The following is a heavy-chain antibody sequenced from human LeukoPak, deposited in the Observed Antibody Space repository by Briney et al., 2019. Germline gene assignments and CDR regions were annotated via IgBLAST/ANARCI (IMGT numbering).Heavy chain of an antibody. V-gene: IGHV3-11*04. D-gene: IGHD2-15*01. CDR1: GFTFSDYY. CDR2: ISSSGSTI. Sequence: PGGSLRLSCAASGFTFSDYYMSWIRQAPGKGLEWVSYISSSGSTIYYADSVKGRFTISRDNAKNSLYLQMNSLRAEDTAVYYCARDPANILMRYFDLWGRGTLVTVSS. CDR3: ARDPANILMRYFDL. J-gene: IGHJ2*01.